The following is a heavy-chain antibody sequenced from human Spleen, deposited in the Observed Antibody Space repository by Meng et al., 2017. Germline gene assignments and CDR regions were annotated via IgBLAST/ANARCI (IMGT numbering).Heavy chain of an antibody. Sequence: GESLKISCAASGFYFSNAWMSWVRQAPGKGLEWVGRIKRNSDGGTIDYAAPVKGRFTISRDDSKNTLYLQMDSLITEDTDVYFCATGAAAADHWGQGTLVTVSS. CDR1: GFYFSNAW. J-gene: IGHJ4*02. D-gene: IGHD6-13*01. V-gene: IGHV3-15*01. CDR2: IKRNSDGGTI. CDR3: ATGAAAADH.